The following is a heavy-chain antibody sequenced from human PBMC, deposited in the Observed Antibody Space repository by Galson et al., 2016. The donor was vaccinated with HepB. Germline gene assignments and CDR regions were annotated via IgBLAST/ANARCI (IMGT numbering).Heavy chain of an antibody. J-gene: IGHJ4*02. CDR2: ILHSGRV. D-gene: IGHD6-25*01. CDR3: ARQYRGGPSDY. CDR1: GGSMSSDDW. Sequence: SETLSLTCAVSGGSMSSDDWWSWVRQPPGQGLEWIGQILHSGRVNYTPSLASRVTISIARSNYYFSLRLTSVTAADTALYYCARQYRGGPSDYWGQGTLVIVSS. V-gene: IGHV4-4*02.